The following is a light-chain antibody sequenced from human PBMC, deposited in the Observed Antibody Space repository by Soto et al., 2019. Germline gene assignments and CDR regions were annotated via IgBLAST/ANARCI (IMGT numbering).Light chain of an antibody. J-gene: IGLJ2*01. Sequence: QSALTQPASVSGSPGQSITISCTGTSSDVGGYNYVSWYQQHPGKAPKLLLYDVSNRPSEVSNRFSGSKSGNTASLTISGLQSEEESDYYCSSYTSSSAYVVFGGGTKVNVL. CDR2: DVS. V-gene: IGLV2-14*01. CDR1: SSDVGGYNY. CDR3: SSYTSSSAYVV.